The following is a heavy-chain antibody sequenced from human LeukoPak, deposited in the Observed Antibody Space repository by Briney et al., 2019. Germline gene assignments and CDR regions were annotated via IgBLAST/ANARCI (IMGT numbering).Heavy chain of an antibody. Sequence: ASVKVSCKASGYTFTGYYMHWVRQAPGQGLEWMGWINPNSGGTNYAQKFQGRVTMTRDTSISTAYMELSRLRSDDTAVYYCARDRADQLLDMYNWFDPWGQGTLVTVSS. J-gene: IGHJ5*02. V-gene: IGHV1-2*02. CDR1: GYTFTGYY. CDR3: ARDRADQLLDMYNWFDP. D-gene: IGHD2-2*01. CDR2: INPNSGGT.